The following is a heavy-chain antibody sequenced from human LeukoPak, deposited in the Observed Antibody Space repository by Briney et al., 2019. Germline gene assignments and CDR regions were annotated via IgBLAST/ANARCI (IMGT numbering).Heavy chain of an antibody. CDR1: GFTFSTYW. J-gene: IGHJ4*02. D-gene: IGHD3-9*01. CDR2: IKQDASEK. Sequence: PGGSLRLSCAASGFTFSTYWMGWVRQAPGKGLEWVANIKQDASEKYYADSVKGRFTISRDNAKNSLYLQMNSLRAEDTAVYYCARVAGARLERLRYFDWPYFDYWGQGTLVTVPS. V-gene: IGHV3-7*01. CDR3: ARVAGARLERLRYFDWPYFDY.